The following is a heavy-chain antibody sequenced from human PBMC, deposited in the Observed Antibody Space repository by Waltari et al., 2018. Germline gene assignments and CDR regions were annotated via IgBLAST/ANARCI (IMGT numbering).Heavy chain of an antibody. J-gene: IGHJ4*02. Sequence: QVQLVQSGAEVKKPGASVKVSCKASCYTFTNYCISWVRQAPGQGLEWMGWFSVYNGNTNYAQKLQGRVTMTTDTSTSTAYMELRSLRSDDTAVYYCARGVPGSWPDYYFDHWGQGTLVTVSS. D-gene: IGHD3-10*01. V-gene: IGHV1-18*01. CDR2: FSVYNGNT. CDR3: ARGVPGSWPDYYFDH. CDR1: CYTFTNYC.